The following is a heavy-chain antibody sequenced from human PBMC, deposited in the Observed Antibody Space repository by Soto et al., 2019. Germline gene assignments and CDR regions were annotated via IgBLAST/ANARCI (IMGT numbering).Heavy chain of an antibody. V-gene: IGHV5-51*01. Sequence: GESLKISCNTSGYIFTTYWIGWVREVPRKGLEWRGVIYPGDSTDRYSPSFQGPVNIPVATSISTVYLQWSSQRASDTAIYYCVKQEQTLSDSFSTDPRAWFDSWGQGTMVTVSS. D-gene: IGHD3-16*02. CDR2: IYPGDSTD. CDR1: GYIFTTYW. CDR3: VKQEQTLSDSFSTDPRAWFDS. J-gene: IGHJ5*01.